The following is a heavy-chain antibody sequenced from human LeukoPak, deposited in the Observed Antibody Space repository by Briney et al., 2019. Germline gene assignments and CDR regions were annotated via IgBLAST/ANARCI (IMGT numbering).Heavy chain of an antibody. CDR2: IYYSGST. V-gene: IGHV4-59*01. CDR1: GGSISSYY. CDR3: ASGPSYSSSSDYYYYYMDV. J-gene: IGHJ6*03. Sequence: SETLSLTCTVSGGSISSYYWSWIRQPPGKGLEWIAYIYYSGSTNYNPSLKSRVTISVDTSKNQFSLKLSSVTAADTAVYYCASGPSYSSSSDYYYYYMDVWGKGTTVTVSS. D-gene: IGHD6-6*01.